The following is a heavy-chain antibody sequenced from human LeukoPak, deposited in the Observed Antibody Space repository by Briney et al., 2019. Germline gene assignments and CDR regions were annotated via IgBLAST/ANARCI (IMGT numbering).Heavy chain of an antibody. D-gene: IGHD2-21*02. CDR1: GFTVSDNY. CDR3: AGSLAYCGGDCRLGDY. J-gene: IGHJ4*02. Sequence: GGSLRLSCAASGFTVSDNYVTWVRQAPGKGLEWVSVIYSVGSTYYADSVKGRFTISRDNSKNTLYLQMNSLRAEDTAVYYCAGSLAYCGGDCRLGDYWGQGTLVTVSS. CDR2: IYSVGST. V-gene: IGHV3-66*01.